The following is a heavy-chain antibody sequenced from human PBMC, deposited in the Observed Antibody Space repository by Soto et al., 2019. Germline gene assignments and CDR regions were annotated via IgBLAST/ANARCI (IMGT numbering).Heavy chain of an antibody. Sequence: QVQLVQSGAEVKKPGASVKVSCKASGYTFTSYGISWVRQAPGQGLEWMGWISAYNGNTNYAQKLQGRVTMTTNTSTSTAYMELRSLRSDDTAVYYCARAQHYYDSSGYYRLDYWGQGTLVTVSS. D-gene: IGHD3-22*01. J-gene: IGHJ4*02. CDR3: ARAQHYYDSSGYYRLDY. CDR2: ISAYNGNT. V-gene: IGHV1-18*01. CDR1: GYTFTSYG.